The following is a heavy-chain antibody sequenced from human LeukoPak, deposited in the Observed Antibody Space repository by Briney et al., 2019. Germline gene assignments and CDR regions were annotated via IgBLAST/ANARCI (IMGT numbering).Heavy chain of an antibody. Sequence: GGSLRLSCAASGFTFSSYGMHWVRQAPGKGLEWVAFIRFDGSNKYYADSVKGRFTISRDNSKNTLYLQMNSLGAEDTAVYYCAKDRGYSTTWNLFDYWGQGTLVTVSS. J-gene: IGHJ4*02. D-gene: IGHD6-13*01. V-gene: IGHV3-30*02. CDR3: AKDRGYSTTWNLFDY. CDR2: IRFDGSNK. CDR1: GFTFSSYG.